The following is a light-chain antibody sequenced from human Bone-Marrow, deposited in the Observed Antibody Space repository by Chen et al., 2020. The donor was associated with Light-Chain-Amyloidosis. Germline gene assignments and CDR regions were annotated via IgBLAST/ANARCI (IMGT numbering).Light chain of an antibody. Sequence: EVVMTQSPVTLSVSPGEGVTLSCRASQSVGSKLAWYQQKPGQPPRLLIDGASTRATDIPARFSGTGSGTEFTLSISNVQSADFANYYCQHYNNRPAITFGQGTRLDI. CDR1: QSVGSK. CDR3: QHYNNRPAIT. J-gene: IGKJ5*01. CDR2: GAS. V-gene: IGKV3-15*01.